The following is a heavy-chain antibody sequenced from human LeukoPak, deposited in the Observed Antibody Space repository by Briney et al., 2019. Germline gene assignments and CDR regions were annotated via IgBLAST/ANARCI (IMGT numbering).Heavy chain of an antibody. V-gene: IGHV1-8*01. J-gene: IGHJ4*02. CDR3: ARGRGGRWYYYDSSGYYYEY. CDR1: GYTFTSYD. D-gene: IGHD3-22*01. CDR2: MNPNSGNT. Sequence: ASVKVSCKASGYTFTSYDSNWVRQATGQGLEWMGWMNPNSGNTGYAQKFQGRVTMTRNTSISTAYMELSSLRSEDTAVYYCARGRGGRWYYYDSSGYYYEYWGQGTLVTVSS.